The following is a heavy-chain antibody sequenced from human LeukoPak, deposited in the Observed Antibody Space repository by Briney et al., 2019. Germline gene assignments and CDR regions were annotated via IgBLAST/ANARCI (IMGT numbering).Heavy chain of an antibody. CDR1: GFTFSSYG. J-gene: IGHJ6*03. V-gene: IGHV3-30*02. Sequence: PGGSLRLSCAASGFTFSSYGMHWVRQAPGKGLEWVAFIRYDGSNKYYADSVKGRFTISRDNSKNTLYLQMNSLRAEDTAVYYCAKTYSYGIYYYYYMDVWGKGTTVTVSS. CDR2: IRYDGSNK. D-gene: IGHD5-18*01. CDR3: AKTYSYGIYYYYYMDV.